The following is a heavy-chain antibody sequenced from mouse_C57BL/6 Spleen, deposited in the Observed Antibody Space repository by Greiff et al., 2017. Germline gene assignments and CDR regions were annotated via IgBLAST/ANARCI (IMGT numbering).Heavy chain of an antibody. V-gene: IGHV14-2*01. CDR3: ASCLTGAYAVDY. D-gene: IGHD4-1*01. CDR2: IDPEDGET. Sequence: VQLKQSGAELVKPGASVKLSCTASGFTITDYYMHWVKQRTEQGLEWIGRIDPEDGETKYDPKFQGKATITADTSSNTAYLQLSSLTSEDTAVYYCASCLTGAYAVDYWGKGTTVTVSS. J-gene: IGHJ4*01. CDR1: GFTITDYY.